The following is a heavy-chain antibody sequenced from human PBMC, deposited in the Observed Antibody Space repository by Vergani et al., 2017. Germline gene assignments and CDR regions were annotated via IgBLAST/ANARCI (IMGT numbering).Heavy chain of an antibody. D-gene: IGHD5-24*01. CDR1: GYSFTRYW. J-gene: IGHJ4*02. Sequence: EVQLVQSGAEVKKSGESLKIFCQGSGYSFTRYWIGWVRQMPGKGLEWMGVINPEDSDTRYSPSFQGQGTISAYKSIRTAYLQWSSLKASDTAMYYCARQEGYNTLNFDYWGQGTQVTVSS. V-gene: IGHV5-51*01. CDR2: INPEDSDT. CDR3: ARQEGYNTLNFDY.